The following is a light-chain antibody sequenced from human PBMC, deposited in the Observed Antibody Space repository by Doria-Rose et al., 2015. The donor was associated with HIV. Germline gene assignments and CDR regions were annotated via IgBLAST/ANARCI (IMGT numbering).Light chain of an antibody. V-gene: IGKV3-20*01. CDR2: DGS. CDR3: HQYGTSWT. Sequence: TQSPGALSLSPGKRATLSCRASQSFSSTYLAWYQQKPGQAPSLLIYDGSTRATAIPDRFSASGSGTDFTLTINRLEPEDFALYYCHQYGTSWTFGQGTKVEI. J-gene: IGKJ1*01. CDR1: QSFSSTY.